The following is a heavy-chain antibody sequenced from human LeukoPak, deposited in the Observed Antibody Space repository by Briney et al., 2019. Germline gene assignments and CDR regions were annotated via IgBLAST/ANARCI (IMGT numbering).Heavy chain of an antibody. CDR1: GFTFNNYA. Sequence: GGSLRLSCAASGFTFNNYAMTWVRQAPGKGLEWVSTISGGGSTYYADSVKGRFTISRDNSKNTLYLQMNSLRAEDTAVYYCARAPRGRDGYNPYYFDYWGQGTLVTFSS. D-gene: IGHD5-24*01. J-gene: IGHJ4*02. CDR2: ISGGGST. CDR3: ARAPRGRDGYNPYYFDY. V-gene: IGHV3-23*01.